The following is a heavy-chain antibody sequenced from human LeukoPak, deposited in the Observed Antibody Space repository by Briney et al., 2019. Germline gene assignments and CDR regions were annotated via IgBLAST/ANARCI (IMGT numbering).Heavy chain of an antibody. CDR3: ARGRTIFGVVH. CDR2: IYHSGST. Sequence: PSETLSLTCAVYGGSFSGYYWSWIRQPPGKGLEWIGYIYHSGSTYYNPSLKSRVTISVDRSKNQFSLKLSSVTAADTAVYYCARGRTIFGVVHWGQGTLVTVSS. V-gene: IGHV4-34*01. D-gene: IGHD3-3*01. CDR1: GGSFSGYY. J-gene: IGHJ4*02.